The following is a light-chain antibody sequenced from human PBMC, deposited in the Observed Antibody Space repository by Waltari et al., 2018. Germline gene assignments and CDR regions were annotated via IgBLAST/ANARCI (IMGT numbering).Light chain of an antibody. CDR2: AAS. V-gene: IGKV1-8*01. J-gene: IGKJ5*01. CDR1: HDVSSY. CDR3: QQYDTYPIT. Sequence: IQMTQSPSSLAASIGDRVTITCRASHDVSSYLTWYQQKPGKAPKLLLYAASTLEPGVPSRFSGSGSGTDFTFTISCLQPEDFASYFCQQYDTYPITFGQGTRVEI.